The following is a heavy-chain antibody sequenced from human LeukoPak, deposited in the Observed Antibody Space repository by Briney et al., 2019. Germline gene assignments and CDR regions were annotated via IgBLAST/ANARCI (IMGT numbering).Heavy chain of an antibody. D-gene: IGHD5-24*01. V-gene: IGHV3-11*01. J-gene: IGHJ4*02. Sequence: PGGSLRLSCAASGFTFSDYYMSWIRQAPGKGLEWVSYISSSGSTIYYADSVKGRFTISRENSKNTLYLQMNSLRADDTAVYYCAKSGYNRFDYWGQGTLVTVSS. CDR3: AKSGYNRFDY. CDR2: ISSSGSTI. CDR1: GFTFSDYY.